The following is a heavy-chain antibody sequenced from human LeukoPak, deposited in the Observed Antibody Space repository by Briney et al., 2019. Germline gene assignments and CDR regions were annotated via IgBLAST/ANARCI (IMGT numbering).Heavy chain of an antibody. CDR1: GFTFSNYW. V-gene: IGHV3-7*01. Sequence: GGSLRLSCAASGFTFSNYWMSWVRQAPGKGLEWVANIKQDGSDKYYVDSVKGRFTISRDNAKNSLYLQMNSLRAEDTAVYHCARFSSSPCCSFHYWGQGTLVTVFS. D-gene: IGHD6-6*01. CDR2: IKQDGSDK. CDR3: ARFSSSPCCSFHY. J-gene: IGHJ4*02.